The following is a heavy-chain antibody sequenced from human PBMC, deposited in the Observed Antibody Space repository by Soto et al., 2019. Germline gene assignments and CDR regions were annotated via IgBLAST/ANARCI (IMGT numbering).Heavy chain of an antibody. CDR2: ISWDGGST. CDR3: ACGGGYLYYFDY. CDR1: GFTFDDYT. V-gene: IGHV3-43*01. J-gene: IGHJ4*02. Sequence: GGSLRLSCAASGFTFDDYTMHWVRQAPGKGLEWVSLISWDGGSTYYADSVKGRFTISRDNSKNSLYLQMNSLRTEDTALYYCACGGGYLYYFDYWGQGTLVTVSS. D-gene: IGHD2-21*01.